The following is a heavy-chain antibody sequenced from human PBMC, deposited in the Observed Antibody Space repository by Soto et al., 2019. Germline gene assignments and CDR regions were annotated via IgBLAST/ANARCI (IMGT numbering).Heavy chain of an antibody. V-gene: IGHV3-30*18. Sequence: QVQLVESGGGVVQPGRSLRLSCAASGFTFSNYAMHWVRQAPGKGLEWVAIVSYDGDNEYYADSVRGRFFITRDNSQNSLYLQTSSLRNEDTAVYYCAKDGGPAACNSPGCSAEHLDYWGQGTQVTVSS. CDR1: GFTFSNYA. D-gene: IGHD2-2*01. J-gene: IGHJ4*02. CDR2: VSYDGDNE. CDR3: AKDGGPAACNSPGCSAEHLDY.